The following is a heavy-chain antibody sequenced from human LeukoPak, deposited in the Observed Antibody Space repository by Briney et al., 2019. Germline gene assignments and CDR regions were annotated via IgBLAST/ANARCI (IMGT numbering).Heavy chain of an antibody. J-gene: IGHJ4*02. V-gene: IGHV1-18*01. CDR2: ISAYNGNT. CDR1: GYTFTSYG. D-gene: IGHD2-8*01. Sequence: ASRKVSCKASGYTFTSYGISWVRQAPGQGLEWMGWISAYNGNTNYAQKLQGRVTMTTDTSTSTAYMELRSLRSDDTDVYYCARTKRTLGYCTNGVCYPLFYWGQGTLVTVSS. CDR3: ARTKRTLGYCTNGVCYPLFY.